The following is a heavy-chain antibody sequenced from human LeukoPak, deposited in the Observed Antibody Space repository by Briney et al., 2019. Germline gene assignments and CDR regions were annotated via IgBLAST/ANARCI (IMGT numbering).Heavy chain of an antibody. J-gene: IGHJ4*02. V-gene: IGHV3-21*01. D-gene: IGHD2-2*01. CDR1: GFTFRDYT. CDR3: AREVVIVVEPAANTIDY. Sequence: GGSLRLSCAASGFTFRDYTMNWVRQAPGKGLEWVSAISKSGTYIKYADSVKGRLTVSRDNAKNSLFLQMNSLRVEDTAVYYCAREVVIVVEPAANTIDYWGQGTRVTVSS. CDR2: ISKSGTYI.